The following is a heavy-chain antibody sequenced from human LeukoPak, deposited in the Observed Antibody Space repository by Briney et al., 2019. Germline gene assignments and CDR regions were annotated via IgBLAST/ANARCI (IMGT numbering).Heavy chain of an antibody. D-gene: IGHD2-21*02. CDR1: GFTFSSYG. Sequence: PGGSLRLSCAASGFTFSSYGMNWVRQAPGKGLEWVSYISSSGSTIYYADSVKGRFTISRDNAKNSLYLQMNSLRAEDTAVYYCAKAHDIVVVTAIGLDYWGQGTLVTVSS. CDR2: ISSSGSTI. J-gene: IGHJ4*02. V-gene: IGHV3-48*04. CDR3: AKAHDIVVVTAIGLDY.